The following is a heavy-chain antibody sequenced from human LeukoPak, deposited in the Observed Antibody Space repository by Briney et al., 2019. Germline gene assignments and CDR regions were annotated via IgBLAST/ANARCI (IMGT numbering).Heavy chain of an antibody. V-gene: IGHV3-21*01. D-gene: IGHD2-2*01. CDR2: ISSSSSYI. J-gene: IGHJ6*03. CDR3: ARPRPCKLVVPAADYYYMDV. Sequence: PGGSLRLSCAASGFTFSSYSMNWVRQAPGKGLVWVSFISSSSSYIYYADSVKGRFTISRDNAKNSLYLQMNSLRAEDTDVYYCARPRPCKLVVPAADYYYMDVGGKGTTVTVSS. CDR1: GFTFSSYS.